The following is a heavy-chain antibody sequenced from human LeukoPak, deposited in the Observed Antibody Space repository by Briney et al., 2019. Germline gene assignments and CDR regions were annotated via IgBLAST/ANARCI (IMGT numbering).Heavy chain of an antibody. J-gene: IGHJ2*01. CDR1: GFTFSSYG. D-gene: IGHD4-23*01. V-gene: IGHV3-30*18. Sequence: GGSLRLSCAASGFTFSSYGMHWVRQAPGKGLEWVAVISYDGSDKYYADSVKGRFTISRDNSKNTLYLQINSLRAEDTAVYYCAKGPNSDWHFDLWGRGTLVTVSS. CDR2: ISYDGSDK. CDR3: AKGPNSDWHFDL.